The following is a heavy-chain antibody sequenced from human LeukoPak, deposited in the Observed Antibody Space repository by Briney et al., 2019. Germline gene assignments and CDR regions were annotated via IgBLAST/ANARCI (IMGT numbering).Heavy chain of an antibody. CDR1: GYTFTSYG. J-gene: IGHJ6*02. CDR3: ARGTVGATAILDYYGMDV. Sequence: GASVKVSCKASGYTFTSYGISWVRQAPGQGLEWMGWISAYNGNTNYAQKLQGRVTMTTDTSTSTAYMELRSLRSDDTAVYYCARGTVGATAILDYYGMDVWGQGTTVTVSS. V-gene: IGHV1-18*01. CDR2: ISAYNGNT. D-gene: IGHD2-21*02.